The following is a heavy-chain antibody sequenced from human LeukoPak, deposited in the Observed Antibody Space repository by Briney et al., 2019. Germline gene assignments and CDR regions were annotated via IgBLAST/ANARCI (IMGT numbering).Heavy chain of an antibody. D-gene: IGHD2-21*01. Sequence: GGSLRLSCAASGFSFNTYWMSWVRQAPGKGLEWVANIKEDGSEGYYVHSVKGRLTISRNNDKNSLYLHMGSLRDEDTAYYSCARSTRDSYYTLLFDYWGQGTLVTVSS. CDR3: ARSTRDSYYTLLFDY. CDR1: GFSFNTYW. CDR2: IKEDGSEG. J-gene: IGHJ4*02. V-gene: IGHV3-7*01.